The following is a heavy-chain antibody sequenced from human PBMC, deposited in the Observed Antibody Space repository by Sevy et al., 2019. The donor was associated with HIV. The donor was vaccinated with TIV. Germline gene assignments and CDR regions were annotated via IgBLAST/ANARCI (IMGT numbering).Heavy chain of an antibody. V-gene: IGHV2-70*11. Sequence: SGPTLVNPTQTLTLTCTFSGFSLTTSGMCVTWIRQPPGKALEWLARIDWDDDKYYSTSLKTRLTISKDTSKNQVALKRPNMDPVDTATYYCARWGSVGWPADKYFASWGQGTLVTVSS. J-gene: IGHJ4*02. CDR1: GFSLTTSGMC. CDR3: ARWGSVGWPADKYFAS. CDR2: IDWDDDK. D-gene: IGHD3-16*01.